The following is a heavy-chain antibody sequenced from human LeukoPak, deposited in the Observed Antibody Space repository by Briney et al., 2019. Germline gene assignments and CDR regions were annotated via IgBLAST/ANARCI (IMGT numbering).Heavy chain of an antibody. CDR2: ISYDGSNK. J-gene: IGHJ5*02. CDR3: AKLGRPWLRLETNWFDP. CDR1: GFTFSSYG. D-gene: IGHD3-16*01. V-gene: IGHV3-30*18. Sequence: PGRSLRLSCAASGFTFSSYGMHWVRQAPGKGLEWVAVISYDGSNKYYADSVKGRFTISRDNSKNTLYLQMNSLRAEDTAVYYCAKLGRPWLRLETNWFDPWGQGTLVTVSS.